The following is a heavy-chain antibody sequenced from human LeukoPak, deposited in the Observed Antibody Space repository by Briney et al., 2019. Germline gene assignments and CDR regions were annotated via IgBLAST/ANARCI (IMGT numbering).Heavy chain of an antibody. CDR2: IRSKAYGGTT. D-gene: IGHD3-16*01. Sequence: GGSLRLSCTASGFTFGDYAMSWFRQAPGKGLEWVGFIRSKAYGGTTEYAASVKGRFTIPRDDSKSIAYLQMNSLKTEDTAVYYCTRDQPTVDYDYVWGSSNFFDYWGQGTLVTVSS. V-gene: IGHV3-49*03. CDR1: GFTFGDYA. J-gene: IGHJ4*02. CDR3: TRDQPTVDYDYVWGSSNFFDY.